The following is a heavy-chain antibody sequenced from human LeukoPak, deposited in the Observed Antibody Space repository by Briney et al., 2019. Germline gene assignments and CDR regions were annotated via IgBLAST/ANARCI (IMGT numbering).Heavy chain of an antibody. CDR1: GYSFTSYW. Sequence: GESLKISCKGSGYSFTSYWIGWVRQMPGKGLEWKGIIYPGDSDTRYSPSFQGQVTISADKSISTAYLQWSSLKASDTAMYYCARMYYYDSSGYPLWAFDIWGQGTMVTVSS. CDR2: IYPGDSDT. V-gene: IGHV5-51*01. J-gene: IGHJ3*02. D-gene: IGHD3-22*01. CDR3: ARMYYYDSSGYPLWAFDI.